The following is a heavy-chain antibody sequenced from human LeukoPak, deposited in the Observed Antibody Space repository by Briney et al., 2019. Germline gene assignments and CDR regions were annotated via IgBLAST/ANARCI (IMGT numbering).Heavy chain of an antibody. D-gene: IGHD5/OR15-5a*01. J-gene: IGHJ4*02. CDR1: GFTFSSYW. CDR2: ISGSGGST. Sequence: GGSLRLSCAASGFTFSSYWMSWVRQAPGKGLEWVSAISGSGGSTYYADSVKGRFTISRDNSKNTLYLQMNSLRAEDTAVYYCARGLRGYFDYWGQGTLVTVSS. V-gene: IGHV3-23*01. CDR3: ARGLRGYFDY.